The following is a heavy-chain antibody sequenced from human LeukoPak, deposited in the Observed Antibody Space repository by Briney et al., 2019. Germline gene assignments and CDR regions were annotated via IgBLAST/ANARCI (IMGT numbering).Heavy chain of an antibody. V-gene: IGHV4-59*01. D-gene: IGHD3-10*01. CDR1: GGSISGYY. Sequence: KASETLSLTCTVSGGSISGYYWSWIRQPPGKGLEWIGYIYYSGSTNYNPSLKSRVTISVDTSKNQFSLKLSSVTAADTAVYYCARVGLLGSRGIDYWGQGTLVTVSS. CDR3: ARVGLLGSRGIDY. J-gene: IGHJ4*02. CDR2: IYYSGST.